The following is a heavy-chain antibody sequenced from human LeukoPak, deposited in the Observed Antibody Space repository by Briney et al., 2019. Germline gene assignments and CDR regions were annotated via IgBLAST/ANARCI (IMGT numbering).Heavy chain of an antibody. CDR2: ISPDGRNI. CDR1: GFTLSDYW. J-gene: IGHJ4*02. Sequence: PGGSLRLSCAASGFTLSDYWMNWVRQAPGKGPVWVSHISPDGRNIAYADSVKGRFTISRDSAKNTLYLQMNSLRVGDTAVYYCARGVEPLAANTLAYWGQGTLVTVSS. CDR3: ARGVEPLAANTLAY. D-gene: IGHD1-14*01. V-gene: IGHV3-74*01.